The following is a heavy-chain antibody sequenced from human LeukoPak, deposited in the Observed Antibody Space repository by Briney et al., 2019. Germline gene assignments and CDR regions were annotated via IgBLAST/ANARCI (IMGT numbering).Heavy chain of an antibody. CDR2: IHTSGST. CDR3: AREFSGTSIAARVFDS. J-gene: IGHJ4*02. D-gene: IGHD6-6*01. Sequence: SETLSLTCTVSGGSITSYYWTYIRQRAGRGLERIGRIHTSGSTNYNPSLKSRVTMSVDTSKNQFSLNLSSVTAADTAMYYCAREFSGTSIAARVFDSWGQGTLVTVSS. V-gene: IGHV4-4*07. CDR1: GGSITSYY.